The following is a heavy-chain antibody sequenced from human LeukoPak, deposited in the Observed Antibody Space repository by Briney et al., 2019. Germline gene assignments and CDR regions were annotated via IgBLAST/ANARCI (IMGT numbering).Heavy chain of an antibody. Sequence: ASVKVSCKASGYSFSSNDINWVRQATGQWLEWMGWMNPNSGNTGHAQKFQGRVTMTKNTSISTAYMELSSLRSEDTAVYYCARDQSRGYGFDYWGQGTLVTVSS. CDR2: MNPNSGNT. CDR1: GYSFSSND. CDR3: ARDQSRGYGFDY. J-gene: IGHJ4*02. V-gene: IGHV1-8*01. D-gene: IGHD5-12*01.